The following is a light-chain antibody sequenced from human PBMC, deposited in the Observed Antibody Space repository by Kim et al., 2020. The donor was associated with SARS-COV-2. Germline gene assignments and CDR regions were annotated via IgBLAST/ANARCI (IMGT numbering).Light chain of an antibody. V-gene: IGKV3-20*01. CDR1: QSVNSRF. CDR3: QQYGSSVWA. Sequence: ELVLTQSPGTLSLSPGERVTLSCRASQSVNSRFFAWYQQKPGQTPRLLVYGASSRATGIADRFSGSGSGTDFTLTISRLEPEDSAVYYCQQYGSSVWAFGQGTKVDIK. J-gene: IGKJ1*01. CDR2: GAS.